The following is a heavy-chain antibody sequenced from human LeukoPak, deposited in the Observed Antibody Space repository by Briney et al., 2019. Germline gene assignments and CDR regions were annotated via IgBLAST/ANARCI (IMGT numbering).Heavy chain of an antibody. V-gene: IGHV4-34*01. CDR1: GGSISGYY. J-gene: IGHJ4*02. D-gene: IGHD1-1*01. CDR3: ARQGGRATTPY. CDR2: INHSGST. Sequence: SETLSLTCTVSGGSISGYYWSWIRQPPGKGLEWIGEINHSGSTNYNPSLESRVTISVDTSKNQFSLKLSSVTAADTAVYYCARQGGRATTPYWGQGTLVTVSS.